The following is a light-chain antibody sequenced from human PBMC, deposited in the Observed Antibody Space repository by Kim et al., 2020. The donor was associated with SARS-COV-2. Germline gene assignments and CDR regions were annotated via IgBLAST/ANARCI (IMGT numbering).Light chain of an antibody. J-gene: IGKJ4*01. V-gene: IGKV2-30*02. Sequence: PASISCRCSQSLVHSDGNTYLSWFQQRPGQSPRRLIYKASNRDSGVPDRFSGSGSGTDFTLKISRMEAEDVGVYYCMQSTQWPGTFGGGTKVDIK. CDR1: QSLVHSDGNTY. CDR2: KAS. CDR3: MQSTQWPGT.